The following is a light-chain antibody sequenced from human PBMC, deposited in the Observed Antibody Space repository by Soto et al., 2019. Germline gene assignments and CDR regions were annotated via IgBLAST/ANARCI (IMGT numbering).Light chain of an antibody. J-gene: IGKJ5*01. Sequence: EKMMTQSPGTPSVSPGERATLSCAASQSVASNLAWYQQKPGQAPRLLIYGASTRATGIPARFSGSGSGTDFTLSISSLQSEDFAVYYCQQRHMWPITFGQGTRLEI. CDR1: QSVASN. CDR3: QQRHMWPIT. V-gene: IGKV3D-15*01. CDR2: GAS.